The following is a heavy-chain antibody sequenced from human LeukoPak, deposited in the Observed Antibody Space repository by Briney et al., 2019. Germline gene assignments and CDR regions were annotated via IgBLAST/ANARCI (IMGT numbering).Heavy chain of an antibody. CDR3: ARGTLWFGELLPPDY. Sequence: GGSLRLSCAASGFTFSSYWMSWVRQAPGKGLEWVANIKQDGSEKYYVDSVKGRFTISRDNAKNSLYLQMNSLRAEDTAVYYCARGTLWFGELLPPDYWGQGTLVTVSS. CDR2: IKQDGSEK. CDR1: GFTFSSYW. V-gene: IGHV3-7*01. D-gene: IGHD3-10*01. J-gene: IGHJ4*02.